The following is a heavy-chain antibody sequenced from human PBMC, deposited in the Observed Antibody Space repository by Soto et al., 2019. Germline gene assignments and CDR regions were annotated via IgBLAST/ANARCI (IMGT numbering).Heavy chain of an antibody. CDR3: ARGVHYQLLDWFDP. V-gene: IGHV4-34*01. D-gene: IGHD2-2*01. Sequence: PSETLSLTCAVYGGSFSGYYWSWIRQPPGKGLEWIGEINHSGSTNYNPSLKSRVTISVDTSKNQFSLKLSSVTAADTAVYYCARGVHYQLLDWFDPWGQGTLVTVSS. J-gene: IGHJ5*02. CDR2: INHSGST. CDR1: GGSFSGYY.